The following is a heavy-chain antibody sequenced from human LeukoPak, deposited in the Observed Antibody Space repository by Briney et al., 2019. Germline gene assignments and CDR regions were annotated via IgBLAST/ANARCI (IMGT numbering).Heavy chain of an antibody. Sequence: PSETLSLTCTVSGGSISSSSYYWGWIRQPPGKGLEWIGSIYYSGSTYYNPSLKSRVTISVDTSKNQFSLKLSSVTAADTAVYYCARQSYDSSGYFFDYGGQGILVTVSS. V-gene: IGHV4-39*01. D-gene: IGHD3-22*01. J-gene: IGHJ4*02. CDR3: ARQSYDSSGYFFDY. CDR1: GGSISSSSYY. CDR2: IYYSGST.